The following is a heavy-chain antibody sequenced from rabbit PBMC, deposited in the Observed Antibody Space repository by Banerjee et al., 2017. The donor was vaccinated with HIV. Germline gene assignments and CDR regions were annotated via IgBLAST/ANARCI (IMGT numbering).Heavy chain of an antibody. CDR2: IYAGGGSA. Sequence: QEQLEESGGDLVKPEGSLTLTCTASGFSFSNKYVMCWVRQAPGKGLEWIGIIYAGGGSADYASWVNGRFTISSDNAQNTVDLQMNSLTAADTATYFCARDLAGVIGWNFNLWGQGTLVTVS. V-gene: IGHV1S45*01. CDR3: ARDLAGVIGWNFNL. D-gene: IGHD4-1*01. CDR1: GFSFSNKYV. J-gene: IGHJ4*01.